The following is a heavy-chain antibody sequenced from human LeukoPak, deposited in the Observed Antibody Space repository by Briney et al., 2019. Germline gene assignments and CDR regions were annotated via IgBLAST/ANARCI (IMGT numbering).Heavy chain of an antibody. Sequence: RPGGSLRLSCAASGFTFSSYGMHWVRQAPGKGLEWMAFIRYDGSNKYYADSVKGRFTISRDNSKNTLYLQMNSLRAEDTAVYYCAKAHSIAAAGREYAFDIWGQGTMVTVSS. D-gene: IGHD6-13*01. J-gene: IGHJ3*02. CDR2: IRYDGSNK. CDR1: GFTFSSYG. CDR3: AKAHSIAAAGREYAFDI. V-gene: IGHV3-30*02.